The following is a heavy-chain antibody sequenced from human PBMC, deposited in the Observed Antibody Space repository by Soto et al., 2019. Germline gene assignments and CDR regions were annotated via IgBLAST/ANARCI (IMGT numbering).Heavy chain of an antibody. V-gene: IGHV1-18*01. CDR2: INTDNGYT. D-gene: IGHD2-15*01. CDR1: GYSVISYG. J-gene: IGHJ4*02. Sequence: QIQLVQSGAEVKKPGASVKVSCKASGYSVISYGISWLRQAPRQGLEWMGWINTDNGYTNYARNLQGRLTMTRDTTTTTAYMELGSLRSDYTTVYYCARYCSGGGGHKGVPDYWGQGTLVTVSS. CDR3: ARYCSGGGGHKGVPDY.